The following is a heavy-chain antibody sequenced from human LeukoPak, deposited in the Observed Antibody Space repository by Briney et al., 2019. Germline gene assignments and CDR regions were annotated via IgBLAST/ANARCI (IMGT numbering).Heavy chain of an antibody. D-gene: IGHD3-10*01. V-gene: IGHV3-21*01. CDR1: GFTFSSYS. CDR2: ISSSSSYI. CDR3: ARGSYSNYHYYMDV. Sequence: GGSLRLSCAASGFTFSSYSMNWVRQAPGKGLEWVSSISSSSSYIYYADSVKGRFTISRDNAKNSLYLQMNSLRAEDTAVYYCARGSYSNYHYYMDVWGKGTTVTVSS. J-gene: IGHJ6*03.